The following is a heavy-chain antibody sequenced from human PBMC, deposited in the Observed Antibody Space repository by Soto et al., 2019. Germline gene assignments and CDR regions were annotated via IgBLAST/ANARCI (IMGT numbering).Heavy chain of an antibody. J-gene: IGHJ4*02. CDR3: ANSLLGGY. CDR1: GFTFSNYA. D-gene: IGHD3-16*01. V-gene: IGHV3-23*01. Sequence: EVQFLESGGGLVQPGGSLRISCAASGFTFSNYAINWVRQAPGKGLEWVSAISGGGDITSYADSVKGRFTISRDNCRNTVYLQMNSLRAEDTALYYCANSLLGGYWGQGTPVTVSS. CDR2: ISGGGDIT.